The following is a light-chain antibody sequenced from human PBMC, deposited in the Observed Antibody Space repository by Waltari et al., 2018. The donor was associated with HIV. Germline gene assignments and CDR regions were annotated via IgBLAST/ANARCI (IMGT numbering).Light chain of an antibody. CDR2: EDN. Sequence: QSALTQPASVSGSPGQPITISCTGTSSDVRRSHVVAWYQQHPGKAPKLMIYEDNKRPSGVSNRFSGSKSGNTASLTISGLQAEDEADYYCCSYTGSTTWVFGGGTKLTVL. CDR1: SSDVRRSHV. CDR3: CSYTGSTTWV. V-gene: IGLV2-23*01. J-gene: IGLJ3*02.